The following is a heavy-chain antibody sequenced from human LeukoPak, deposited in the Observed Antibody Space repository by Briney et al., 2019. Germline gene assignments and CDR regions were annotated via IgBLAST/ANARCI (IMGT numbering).Heavy chain of an antibody. CDR2: ISSGSTTI. Sequence: TAGESLRLSCAASGFTFSEHYMTWIRQAPGKGLEWVSYISSGSTTIYYADSVKGRFTISRDNAKNSLYLQMNSLRAEDTAVYYCARDLSRRGLLVATRPSYFDYWGQGTLVTVSS. CDR3: ARDLSRRGLLVATRPSYFDY. D-gene: IGHD5-12*01. CDR1: GFTFSEHY. V-gene: IGHV3-11*04. J-gene: IGHJ4*02.